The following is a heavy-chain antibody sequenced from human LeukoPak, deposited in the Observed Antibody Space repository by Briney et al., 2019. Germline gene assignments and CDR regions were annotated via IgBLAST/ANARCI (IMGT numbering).Heavy chain of an antibody. CDR3: ARDSDIVATTDYYYYMDV. CDR1: GGSISSSSYY. D-gene: IGHD5-12*01. V-gene: IGHV4-39*02. Sequence: SETLSLTCTVSGGSISSSSYYWGWIRQPPGKGLEWIGSICYSGSTYYNPSLKSRVTISVDTSKNQFSLKLSSVTAADTAVYYCARDSDIVATTDYYYYMDVWGKGTTVTISS. CDR2: ICYSGST. J-gene: IGHJ6*03.